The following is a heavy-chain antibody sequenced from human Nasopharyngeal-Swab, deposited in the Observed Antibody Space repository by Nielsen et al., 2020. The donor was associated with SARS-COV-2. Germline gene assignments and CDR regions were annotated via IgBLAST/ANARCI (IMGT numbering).Heavy chain of an antibody. J-gene: IGHJ4*02. D-gene: IGHD3-10*01. CDR1: GGTFRNSG. Sequence: SVKVSCKSSGGTFRNSGFSWVRQAPGQGLEWMGGIIPVFGTPLYAQKFQGRVTISADESTSTAYMELSSLRSEDTAVYYCARKHQLLWAEYYFDYWGQGTLVTVSS. CDR2: IIPVFGTP. CDR3: ARKHQLLWAEYYFDY. V-gene: IGHV1-69*13.